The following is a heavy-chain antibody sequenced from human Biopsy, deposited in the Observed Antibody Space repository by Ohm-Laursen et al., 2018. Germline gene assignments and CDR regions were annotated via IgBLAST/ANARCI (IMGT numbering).Heavy chain of an antibody. CDR2: IWYDGTNK. V-gene: IGHV3-33*07. J-gene: IGHJ6*02. CDR1: GFSFSTYG. D-gene: IGHD4-23*01. CDR3: ARDTRWSPYSMDV. Sequence: SLRLSCAASGFSFSTYGIYWVRQAPGKGLEWVAAIWYDGTNKYYAESVKGRLTISRDNSKNTLYLQMHSLRAEDTAVYYCARDTRWSPYSMDVWGQGTTVTVSS.